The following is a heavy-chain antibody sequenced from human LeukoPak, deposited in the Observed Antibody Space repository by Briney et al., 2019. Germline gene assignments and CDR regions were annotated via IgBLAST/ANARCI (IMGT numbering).Heavy chain of an antibody. CDR2: ISGSGSGT. CDR1: GFTFSTFA. D-gene: IGHD3-10*01. J-gene: IGHJ6*03. CDR3: AKLKESYFYMDV. V-gene: IGHV3-23*01. Sequence: GGSLRLSCAPSGFTFSTFAMIWVRQPPGKGLEWVSAISGSGSGTYYADSVKGRFTISRDNSKNTLYLQTNSLRVEDTAVYHCAKLKESYFYMDVWGKGTTVTISS.